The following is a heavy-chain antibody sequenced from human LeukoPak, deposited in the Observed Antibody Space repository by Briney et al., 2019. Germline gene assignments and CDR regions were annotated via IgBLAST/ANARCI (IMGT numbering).Heavy chain of an antibody. CDR1: GFTFSGSA. V-gene: IGHV3-73*01. CDR3: TRRNCSGGSCYDY. Sequence: SGGSLRLSCAASGFTFSGSAMQWVRQASGKGGEGGGRIRSKANSYETAYDASGKGIFTISRDDSKTTASLQMNSLKTEDTAVYYCTRRNCSGGSCYDYWGQGTLVTVSS. CDR2: IRSKANSYET. D-gene: IGHD2-15*01. J-gene: IGHJ4*02.